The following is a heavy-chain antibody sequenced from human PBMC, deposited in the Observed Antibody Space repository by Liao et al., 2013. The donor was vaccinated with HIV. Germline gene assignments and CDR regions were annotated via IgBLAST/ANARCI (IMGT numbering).Heavy chain of an antibody. V-gene: IGHV4-30-4*08. J-gene: IGHJ4*02. CDR3: ASSIIMVRGVHKLDY. D-gene: IGHD3-10*01. Sequence: QVHLQESGPGLVKPSQTLSLTCTVSGDSISSGDHQWTWIRQAPGKALEWIGHITNGGSNYHNPSLQSRATISIDTSKHQFALKLNSVTAADTAVYYCASSIIMVRGVHKLDYWGQGTLVTVSS. CDR2: ITNGGSN. CDR1: GDSISSGDHQ.